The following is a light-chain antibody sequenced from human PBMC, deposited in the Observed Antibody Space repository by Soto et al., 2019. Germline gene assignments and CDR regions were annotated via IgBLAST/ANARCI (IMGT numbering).Light chain of an antibody. Sequence: DIVMTQSTLSLPVNPGEPASISCRSSQSLLHSNGYNYLDWYLQKPEQSPQLLIYLGSNRASGVPDRFSGSGSGTDFTLKISRVEAEDVGVYYCMQPLQSWTFGQGTKVDIK. CDR3: MQPLQSWT. J-gene: IGKJ1*01. CDR2: LGS. V-gene: IGKV2-28*01. CDR1: QSLLHSNGYNY.